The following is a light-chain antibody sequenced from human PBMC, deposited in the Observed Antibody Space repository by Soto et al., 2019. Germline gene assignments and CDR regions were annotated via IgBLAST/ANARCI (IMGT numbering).Light chain of an antibody. CDR3: QQYYTTPLT. CDR2: WAS. CDR1: QSVLYSSNHQNY. Sequence: DIVMTQSPDSLAVSLGERATINCKSSQSVLYSSNHQNYLAWYQQKPGQPPQLLIYWASTRESGVPDRFSGSGSGKDFTLTISSLQAEDVAVYYCQQYYTTPLTFGRGTKVEIK. J-gene: IGKJ4*01. V-gene: IGKV4-1*01.